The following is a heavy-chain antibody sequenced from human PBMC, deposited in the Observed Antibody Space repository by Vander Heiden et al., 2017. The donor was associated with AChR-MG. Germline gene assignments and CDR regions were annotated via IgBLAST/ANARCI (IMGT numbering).Heavy chain of an antibody. Sequence: VQLQASGPGLVKPSGPLSLTCAVSGGSISSRNWWSWVRQPPGKGLEWIGEIYHSGSTNYNPSLKSGVTISVDKSRNQFSLKLSSVTAADTAVYYCARIPVAVIFFPDVWGQGTTVTVSS. CDR2: IYHSGST. J-gene: IGHJ6*02. D-gene: IGHD6-19*01. CDR3: ARIPVAVIFFPDV. V-gene: IGHV4-4*02. CDR1: GGSISSRNW.